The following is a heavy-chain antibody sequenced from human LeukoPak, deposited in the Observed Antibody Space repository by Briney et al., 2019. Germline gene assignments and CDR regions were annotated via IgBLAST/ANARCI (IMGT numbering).Heavy chain of an antibody. CDR3: ARPPSGEYYDSSGLGY. J-gene: IGHJ4*02. D-gene: IGHD3-22*01. V-gene: IGHV1-46*01. CDR1: GYTFTSYY. Sequence: GASVKVSCKASGYTFTSYYMHWVRQAPGQGLEWMGMINPSGGSTSYAQKFQGRVTMTRDMSTSTVYVELSSLRSEDTAVYYCARPPSGEYYDSSGLGYWGQGTLVTVSS. CDR2: INPSGGST.